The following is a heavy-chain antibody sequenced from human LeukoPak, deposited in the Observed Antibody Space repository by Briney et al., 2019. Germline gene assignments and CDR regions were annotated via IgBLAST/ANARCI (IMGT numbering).Heavy chain of an antibody. CDR3: ARHLYYYDSSGYQNWFDP. J-gene: IGHJ5*02. D-gene: IGHD3-22*01. CDR1: GFTFSSYG. CDR2: ISGTAGDT. Sequence: GGSLRLSCAASGFTFSSYGMSWVRQAPGKGLEWVSAISGTAGDTYYPGSVKGRFTISRENAKNSLYLQMNSLRAGDTAVYYCARHLYYYDSSGYQNWFDPWGQGTLVTVSS. V-gene: IGHV3-13*01.